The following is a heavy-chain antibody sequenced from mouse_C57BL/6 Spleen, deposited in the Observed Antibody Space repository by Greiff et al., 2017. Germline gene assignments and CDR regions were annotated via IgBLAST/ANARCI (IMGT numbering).Heavy chain of an antibody. Sequence: EVQLQQSGPELVKPGASVKIPCKASGYTFTDYNMDWVKQSHGKSLEWIGDINPNNGGTIYNQKFKGKATLTVDKSSSTAYMELRSLTSEDTAVYYCARSTMITRAMDYWGQGTSVTVSS. CDR1: GYTFTDYN. CDR3: ARSTMITRAMDY. D-gene: IGHD2-4*01. J-gene: IGHJ4*01. CDR2: INPNNGGT. V-gene: IGHV1-18*01.